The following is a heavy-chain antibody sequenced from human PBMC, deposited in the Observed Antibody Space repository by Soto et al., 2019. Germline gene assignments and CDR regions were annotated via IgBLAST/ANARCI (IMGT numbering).Heavy chain of an antibody. CDR1: GFTFSRYG. CDR3: AKVVGNIGSG. V-gene: IGHV3-33*06. Sequence: QVQLVESGGGVVQPGRSLRLSCAASGFTFSRYGMHWVRQAPGKGLECVAIIWYDGSNKWYADSVRGRFTISRDNSKNMLYLQMDSLRAEDTAMYYCAKVVGNIGSGWGQGTLVTVSS. J-gene: IGHJ4*02. CDR2: IWYDGSNK. D-gene: IGHD3-10*01.